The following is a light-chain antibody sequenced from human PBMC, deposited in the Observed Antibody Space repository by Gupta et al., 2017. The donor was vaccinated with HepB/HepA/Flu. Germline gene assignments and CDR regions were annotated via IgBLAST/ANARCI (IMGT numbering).Light chain of an antibody. CDR2: DDR. CDR1: NIRSNN. V-gene: IGLV3-21*02. J-gene: IGLJ3*02. Sequence: SYVLTQPPSVSVAPGETARITCGGNNIRSNNVQGYEHQAGRAPVPVVTDDRYRPSGITERFNCSNSGQATTLTINKVEAGDDGDDYCQVWESSGDHHWVFGGGTKLTVL. CDR3: QVWESSGDHHWV.